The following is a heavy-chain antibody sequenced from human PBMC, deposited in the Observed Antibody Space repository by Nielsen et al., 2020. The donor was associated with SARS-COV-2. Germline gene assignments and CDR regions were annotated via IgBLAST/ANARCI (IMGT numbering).Heavy chain of an antibody. V-gene: IGHV4-39*01. J-gene: IGHJ5*01. Sequence: SETLSLTCTVSGASITISRYYWAWFRQPPGKGLEWIGSINYSGSTYHNPSLKSRVITSVDTSRNQFSLTLSSVTAADTATYFCARHLQALANNKWFDSWGQGTLVTVSS. CDR2: INYSGST. D-gene: IGHD6-6*01. CDR1: GASITISRYY. CDR3: ARHLQALANNKWFDS.